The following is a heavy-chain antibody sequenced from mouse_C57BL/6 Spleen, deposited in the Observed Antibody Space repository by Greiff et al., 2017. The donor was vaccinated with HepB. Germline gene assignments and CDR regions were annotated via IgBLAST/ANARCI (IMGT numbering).Heavy chain of an antibody. CDR2: ISSGGSYT. V-gene: IGHV5-6*02. CDR3: ARHEDGYWFAY. CDR1: GFTFSSYG. D-gene: IGHD2-3*01. J-gene: IGHJ3*01. Sequence: DVKLVESGGDLVKPGGSLKLSCAASGFTFSSYGMSWVRQTPDKRLEWVATISSGGSYTYYPDSVKGRFTISRDNAKNTLYLQMSSLKSEDTAMYYCARHEDGYWFAYWGQGTLVTVSA.